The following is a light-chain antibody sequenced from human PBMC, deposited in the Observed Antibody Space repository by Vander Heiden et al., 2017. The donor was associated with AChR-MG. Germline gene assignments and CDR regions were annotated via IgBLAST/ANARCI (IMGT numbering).Light chain of an antibody. J-gene: IGLJ2*01. V-gene: IGLV1-44*01. CDR1: NSNIGSNI. CDR3: AAWDDSLNGLL. Sequence: QFVLTPPPSASGTPGQRVTIPCSGSNSNIGSNIVNWYQQLPGPAPKLLLYSNNQRPSGVPDRFSGSKSGTSASLAISGLQSEDEADYYCAAWDDSLNGLLFGAGTKLTVL. CDR2: SNN.